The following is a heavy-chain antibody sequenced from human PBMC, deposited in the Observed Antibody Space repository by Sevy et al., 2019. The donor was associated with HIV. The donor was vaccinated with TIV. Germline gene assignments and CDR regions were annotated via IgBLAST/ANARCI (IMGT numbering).Heavy chain of an antibody. D-gene: IGHD3-10*01. CDR3: ASGAYYYASRTENFDY. CDR2: IWYDGSSK. V-gene: IGHV3-33*01. CDR1: GFTFSSYG. J-gene: IGHJ4*02. Sequence: GGSLRLSCAASGFTFSSYGMHWVCQAPGKGLEWVALIWYDGSSKYYADSVKGRFTISRDNSKNTLYLQMNSLRAEDTAVYYCASGAYYYASRTENFDYWGQGTLVTVSS.